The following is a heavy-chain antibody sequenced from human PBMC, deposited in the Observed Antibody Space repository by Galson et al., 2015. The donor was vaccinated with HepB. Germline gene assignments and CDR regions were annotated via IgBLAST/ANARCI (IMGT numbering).Heavy chain of an antibody. V-gene: IGHV1-18*04. CDR2: ISAYNGNT. CDR1: GYTFTSYG. J-gene: IGHJ4*02. D-gene: IGHD3-10*01. Sequence: SVKVSCKASGYTFTSYGISWVRQAPGQGLEWMGWISAYNGNTNYAQKLQGRVTMTTDTSTSTAYMELRSLRSDDTAVYYCAREAWEFTMVRGALSYWGQGTLVTVSS. CDR3: AREAWEFTMVRGALSY.